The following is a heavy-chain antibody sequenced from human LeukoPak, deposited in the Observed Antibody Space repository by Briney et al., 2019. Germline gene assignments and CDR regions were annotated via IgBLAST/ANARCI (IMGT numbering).Heavy chain of an antibody. CDR1: GGSFSGYY. D-gene: IGHD3-9*01. V-gene: IGHV4-34*01. Sequence: SETLSLTCAVYGGSFSGYYWSWIRQPPGKGLEWIGEINHSGSTNYNPSLKSRVTISVDTSKNQFSLKLSSVTAADTAVYYCASPYYDILTGERNYFDYWGQGTLVTVSS. CDR3: ASPYYDILTGERNYFDY. CDR2: INHSGST. J-gene: IGHJ4*02.